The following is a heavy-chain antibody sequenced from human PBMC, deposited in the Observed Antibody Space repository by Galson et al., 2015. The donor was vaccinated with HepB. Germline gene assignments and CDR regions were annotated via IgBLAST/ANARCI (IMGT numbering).Heavy chain of an antibody. CDR3: ARTRGGYCSSTSCYVRVNWYFDL. Sequence: TLSLTCTVSGGSISSGGYYWSWIRQHPGKGLEWIGYIYYSGSTYYNPSLKSRVTISVDTSKNQFSLKLSSVTAADTAVYYCARTRGGYCSSTSCYVRVNWYFDLWGRGTLVTVSS. V-gene: IGHV4-31*03. CDR1: GGSISSGGYY. J-gene: IGHJ2*01. CDR2: IYYSGST. D-gene: IGHD2-2*01.